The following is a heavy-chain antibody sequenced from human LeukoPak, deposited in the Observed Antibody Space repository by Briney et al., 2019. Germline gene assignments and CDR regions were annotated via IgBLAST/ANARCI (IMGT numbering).Heavy chain of an antibody. V-gene: IGHV1-18*04. CDR2: ISAYNGNT. Sequence: GASVKVSCKASGYTFTGYYMHWVRQAPGQGLEWMGWISAYNGNTNYAQKLQGRVTMTTDTSTSTAYMELRSLRSDDTAVYYCARGYYDSSGYYSEVGSYWGQGTLVTVSS. D-gene: IGHD3-22*01. CDR1: GYTFTGYY. CDR3: ARGYYDSSGYYSEVGSY. J-gene: IGHJ4*02.